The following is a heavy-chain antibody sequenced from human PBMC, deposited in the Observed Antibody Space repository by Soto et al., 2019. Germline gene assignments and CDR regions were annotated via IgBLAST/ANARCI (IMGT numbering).Heavy chain of an antibody. Sequence: EVQLVESGGGLVQPGRSLRLSCAASGFTFDDYAMHWVRQAPGKGLEWVSGISWNSGSIGYADSVKGRFTISRDNAKNSLYLQMNSMRAENTALYYCATDRIAAAVGYYAYWGQGTLVTVSS. CDR2: ISWNSGSI. CDR1: GFTFDDYA. V-gene: IGHV3-9*01. D-gene: IGHD6-13*01. CDR3: ATDRIAAAVGYYAY. J-gene: IGHJ4*02.